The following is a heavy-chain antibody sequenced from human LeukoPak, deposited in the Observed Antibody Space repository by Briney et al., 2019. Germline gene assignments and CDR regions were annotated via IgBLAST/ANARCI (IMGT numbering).Heavy chain of an antibody. CDR1: GGSISSSSYY. V-gene: IGHV4-39*07. CDR2: IYYSGST. CDR3: ARAPERDFWSGYYYFDY. D-gene: IGHD3-3*01. J-gene: IGHJ4*02. Sequence: TPSETLSLTCTVSGGSISSSSYYWGWIRQPPGKGLEWIGSIYYSGSTYYNPSLKSRVTISVDTSKNQFSLKLSSVTAADTAVYYCARAPERDFWSGYYYFDYWGQGTLVTVSS.